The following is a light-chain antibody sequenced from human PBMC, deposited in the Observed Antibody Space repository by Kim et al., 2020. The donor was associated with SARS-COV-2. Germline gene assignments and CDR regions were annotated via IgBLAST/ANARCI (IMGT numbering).Light chain of an antibody. CDR3: QQLNSYPRT. Sequence: SSVGDSVTITCRASQGINSYLAWYQQKPGKAPKLLIYAASTLQSGVPSRFSGSGSETDFTLTISSLQPEDFATYYCQQLNSYPRTFGQGTKVDIK. J-gene: IGKJ2*01. CDR1: QGINSY. V-gene: IGKV1-9*01. CDR2: AAS.